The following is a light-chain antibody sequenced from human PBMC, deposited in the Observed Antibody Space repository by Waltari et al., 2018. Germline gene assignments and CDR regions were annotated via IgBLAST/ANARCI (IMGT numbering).Light chain of an antibody. V-gene: IGKV3-20*01. CDR1: QSVSRT. CDR2: GAA. Sequence: EIVLTQSPGTLSLSPGERATLSCRASQSVSRTLAWYQQKPGQAPTLLIYGAAIRATGIPDRFTGSGSGTDFSLTISSLEPEDFAIYFCQHYVRLPATFGQGTKVEIK. CDR3: QHYVRLPAT. J-gene: IGKJ1*01.